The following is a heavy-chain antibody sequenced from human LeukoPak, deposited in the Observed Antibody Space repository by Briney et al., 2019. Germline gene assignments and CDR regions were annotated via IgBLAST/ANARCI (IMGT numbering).Heavy chain of an antibody. V-gene: IGHV3-21*01. CDR1: GFTFSSYS. CDR3: AKDRPPLVPAGGFDP. D-gene: IGHD2-2*01. J-gene: IGHJ5*02. CDR2: ISSSSSYI. Sequence: GGSLRLSCAASGFTFSSYSMNWVRQAPGKGLEWVSSISSSSSYIYYADSVKGRFTISRDNAKNSLYLQMDSLRAEDTAVYYCAKDRPPLVPAGGFDPWGQGTLVTVSS.